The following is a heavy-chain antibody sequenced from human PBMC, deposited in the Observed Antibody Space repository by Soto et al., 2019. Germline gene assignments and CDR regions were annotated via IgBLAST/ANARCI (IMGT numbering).Heavy chain of an antibody. CDR1: GYTFTSYD. Sequence: ASVKVSCKASGYTFTSYDINWVRQATGQGLEWMGWMNPNSGNTGNAQKFQGRITMTRNTSISTACMELSSLRSEDTAVYYCARSVEWLASFDYWGQGSLVTVSS. D-gene: IGHD6-19*01. V-gene: IGHV1-8*01. CDR2: MNPNSGNT. J-gene: IGHJ4*02. CDR3: ARSVEWLASFDY.